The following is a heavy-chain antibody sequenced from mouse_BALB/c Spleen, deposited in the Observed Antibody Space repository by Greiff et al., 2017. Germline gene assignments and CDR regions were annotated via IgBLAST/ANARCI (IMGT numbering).Heavy chain of an antibody. CDR1: GYTFTSYT. V-gene: IGHV1-4*02. CDR2: INPSSGYT. CDR3: ARRSMDY. Sequence: QVHVKQPGSELVRPGASVKLSCKASGYTFTSYTMHWVKQRPGQGLEWIGYINPSSGYTEYNQKFKDKTTLTADKSSSTAYMQLSSLTSEDSAVYYCARRSMDYWGQGTSVTVSS. J-gene: IGHJ4*01.